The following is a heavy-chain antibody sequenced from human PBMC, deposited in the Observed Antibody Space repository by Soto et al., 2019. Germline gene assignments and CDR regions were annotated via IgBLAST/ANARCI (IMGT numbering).Heavy chain of an antibody. Sequence: SETLSLTYAVYGGSFSGYYWHWIRQPPGKGLEWIGEINHSGSTSYNPSLKSRVTISVDTSKNQFSLKLSSVTAADTAVYYCARRIEYSSSFDYWGQGTRVTVS. J-gene: IGHJ4*02. CDR1: GGSFSGYY. V-gene: IGHV4-34*01. CDR3: ARRIEYSSSFDY. CDR2: INHSGST. D-gene: IGHD6-6*01.